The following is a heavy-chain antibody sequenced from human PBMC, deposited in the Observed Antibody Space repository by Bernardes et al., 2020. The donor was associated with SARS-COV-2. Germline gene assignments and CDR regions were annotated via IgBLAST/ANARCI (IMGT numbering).Heavy chain of an antibody. V-gene: IGHV3-13*04. CDR3: LRGFLRRASHDTFDI. Sequence: GGSLRLSCAASGFIFFTYDMHWVRQTPGQGLEWVAGIGTAEDTYYPDSVRGRFIISRDNAKNSLYLQMNSLRAGDTAVYYCLRGFLRRASHDTFDIWGQGTMVTVSS. J-gene: IGHJ3*02. CDR2: IGTAEDT. D-gene: IGHD3-3*01. CDR1: GFIFFTYD.